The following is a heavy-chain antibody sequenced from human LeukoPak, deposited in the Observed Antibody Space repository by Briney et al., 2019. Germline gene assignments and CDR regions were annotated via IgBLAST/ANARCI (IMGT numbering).Heavy chain of an antibody. Sequence: HSGGSLRLSCAASGFTFSSYAMHWVRQAPGKGLEWVAVISYDGSNKYYADSVKGRFTISRDNSKNTLYLQMNSLRAEDTAVYYCARPRIATRPSSRQPDWYFDLWGRGTLVTVSS. D-gene: IGHD6-6*01. V-gene: IGHV3-30-3*01. J-gene: IGHJ2*01. CDR1: GFTFSSYA. CDR3: ARPRIATRPSSRQPDWYFDL. CDR2: ISYDGSNK.